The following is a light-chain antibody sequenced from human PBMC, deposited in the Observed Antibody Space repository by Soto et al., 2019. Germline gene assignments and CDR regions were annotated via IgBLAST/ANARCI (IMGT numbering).Light chain of an antibody. CDR3: ATGDDRRSGVL. CDR1: SSNIVNNY. J-gene: IGLJ2*01. V-gene: IGLV1-47*01. CDR2: KSN. Sequence: QSALTQPPSASGTPGQRVTISCSGSSSNIVNNYVHWYQQLRGTAPKLLIFKSNQRPSGVPDRFSGSTSGTSASLAISGLRSEDDADYYCATGDDRRSGVLFGGGTKVTVL.